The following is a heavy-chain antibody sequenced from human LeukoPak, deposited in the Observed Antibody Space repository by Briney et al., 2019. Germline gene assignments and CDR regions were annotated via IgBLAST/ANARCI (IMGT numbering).Heavy chain of an antibody. D-gene: IGHD1-26*01. Sequence: ASVKVSCKASGYTFTSYDINWVRQATGQGLEWMGWMNPNSGNTGYAQKFQGRVTITRSTSISTAYMELSSLRSEDTAVYYCARAYSGSYYVSYYYYYYMDVWGKGTTVTVSS. CDR1: GYTFTSYD. J-gene: IGHJ6*03. V-gene: IGHV1-8*03. CDR2: MNPNSGNT. CDR3: ARAYSGSYYVSYYYYYYMDV.